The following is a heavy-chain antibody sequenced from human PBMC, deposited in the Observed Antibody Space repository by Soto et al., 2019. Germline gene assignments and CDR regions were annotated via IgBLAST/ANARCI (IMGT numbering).Heavy chain of an antibody. CDR1: GFTFSSYG. D-gene: IGHD6-19*01. CDR2: ISYDGSNK. J-gene: IGHJ3*02. CDR3: AKDPRGWPPRDAFDI. Sequence: GGSLRLSCAASGFTFSSYGMHWVRQAPGKGLEWVAVISYDGSNKYYADSVKGRFTISRDNSKNTLYLQMNSLRAEDTAVYYCAKDPRGWPPRDAFDIWRQGTMVTVSS. V-gene: IGHV3-30*18.